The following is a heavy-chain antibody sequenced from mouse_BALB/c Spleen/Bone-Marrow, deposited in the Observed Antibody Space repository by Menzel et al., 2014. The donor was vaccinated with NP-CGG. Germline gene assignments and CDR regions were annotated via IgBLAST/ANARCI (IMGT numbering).Heavy chain of an antibody. CDR1: GYTFTDYA. D-gene: IGHD1-1*01. CDR3: ARESIYYYGSTLDY. V-gene: IGHV1S137*01. Sequence: VQLQRSGAELVRPGVSVKISCKGSGYTFTDYAMHWVKQSHAKSLEWIGVISTYYGDASYNQKFKGKATMTVDKSSSTAYMELARLTSEDSAIYYCARESIYYYGSTLDYWGQGTTLTVSS. CDR2: ISTYYGDA. J-gene: IGHJ2*01.